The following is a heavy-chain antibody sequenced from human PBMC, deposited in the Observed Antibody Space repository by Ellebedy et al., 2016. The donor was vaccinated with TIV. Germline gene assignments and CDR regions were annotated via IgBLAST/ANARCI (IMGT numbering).Heavy chain of an antibody. CDR2: IYSGGSA. CDR3: ARSQRGSRPFYYYYGMDV. D-gene: IGHD3-16*01. V-gene: IGHV3-53*04. J-gene: IGHJ6*02. Sequence: GGSLRLSCAASGFTVSSNYMSWVRQAPGKGLEWVSVIYSGGSAYYADSVKGRFTISRHNSKNTLYLQMNSLRAEDTAVYYCARSQRGSRPFYYYYGMDVWGQGTTVTVSS. CDR1: GFTVSSNY.